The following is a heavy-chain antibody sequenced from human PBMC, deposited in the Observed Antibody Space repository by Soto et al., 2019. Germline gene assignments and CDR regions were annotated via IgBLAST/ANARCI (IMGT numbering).Heavy chain of an antibody. Sequence: QVQLQESGPGLVKPSQTLSLTCTVSGGSISSGGYYWSWIRQHPGKGLEWIGYIYYSGSTYYNPSLKIRVTIALDTSKHQSSLKLSSGTAADTAVYYCARVGASGPAAIGGDFDYWGQGTLVTVSS. CDR3: ARVGASGPAAIGGDFDY. V-gene: IGHV4-31*03. CDR2: IYYSGST. CDR1: GGSISSGGYY. J-gene: IGHJ4*02. D-gene: IGHD2-2*01.